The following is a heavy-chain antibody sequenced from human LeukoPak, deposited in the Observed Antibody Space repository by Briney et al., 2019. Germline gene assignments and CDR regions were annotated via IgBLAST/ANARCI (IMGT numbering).Heavy chain of an antibody. D-gene: IGHD3-10*01. J-gene: IGHJ4*02. CDR2: ISSSSNII. V-gene: IGHV3-48*01. Sequence: GGSLRLSCAASGFTFSNYNMNWVRQPPGKGLQWVSYISSSSNIIYYADSVKGRFTIPRDNAKNSLFLQMNSLRAEDTAVYYCARDFAREFTIDYWGQGTLVTVSS. CDR1: GFTFSNYN. CDR3: ARDFAREFTIDY.